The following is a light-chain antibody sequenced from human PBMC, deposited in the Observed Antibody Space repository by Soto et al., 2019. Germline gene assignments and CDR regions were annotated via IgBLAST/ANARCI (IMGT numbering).Light chain of an antibody. Sequence: EIVMTQSPATLSVSPGERATLSCRASQSVSSNLAWYQQKPGQAPRLLIYGASTRATGIPARFSGSGSGTEFPLPISSLQSEDLAVYYCQQYNSWPPLTFGGGTKVEI. CDR2: GAS. CDR1: QSVSSN. CDR3: QQYNSWPPLT. V-gene: IGKV3-15*01. J-gene: IGKJ4*01.